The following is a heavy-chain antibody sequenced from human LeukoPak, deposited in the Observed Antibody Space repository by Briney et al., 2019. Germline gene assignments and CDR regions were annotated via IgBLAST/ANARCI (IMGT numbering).Heavy chain of an antibody. CDR1: GFTVSSNY. CDR2: IYSGGST. Sequence: PGGSLRLSCAASGFTVSSNYMGWVRQAPGKGLEWVSVIYSGGSTYYADSVKGRFTISRDNSKNTLYLQMNSLRAEGTAVYYCARAREQLVIFDYWGQGTLVTVSS. V-gene: IGHV3-53*01. CDR3: ARAREQLVIFDY. D-gene: IGHD6-6*01. J-gene: IGHJ4*02.